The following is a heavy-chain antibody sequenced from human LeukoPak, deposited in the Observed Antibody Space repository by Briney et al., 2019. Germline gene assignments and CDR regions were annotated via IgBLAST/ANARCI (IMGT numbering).Heavy chain of an antibody. D-gene: IGHD3-16*01. Sequence: PSETLSLTCAVYGGSFSGYYWSWIRQPPGKGLEWIGEINHSGSTNYNPSLKSRVTISVDTSKNQFSLKLSSVTAADTAVYYCARHHEYIWGSSVDYYAMDVWGQGTTVTVSS. V-gene: IGHV4-34*01. J-gene: IGHJ6*02. CDR1: GGSFSGYY. CDR3: ARHHEYIWGSSVDYYAMDV. CDR2: INHSGST.